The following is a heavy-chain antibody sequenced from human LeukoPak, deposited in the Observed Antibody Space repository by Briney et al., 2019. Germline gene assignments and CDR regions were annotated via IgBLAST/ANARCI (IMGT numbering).Heavy chain of an antibody. D-gene: IGHD5-18*01. CDR2: IYYSGST. V-gene: IGHV4-59*01. CDR1: GGSISSYY. J-gene: IGHJ4*02. CDR3: ARDPGYSYGYFDY. Sequence: SSETLSLTCTVSGGSISSYYWSWIRQPPGKGLEWIGYIYYSGSTNYNPSLKSRVTISVDTSKNQFSLKLSSVTAADTAVYYCARDPGYSYGYFDYWGQGTLVTVSS.